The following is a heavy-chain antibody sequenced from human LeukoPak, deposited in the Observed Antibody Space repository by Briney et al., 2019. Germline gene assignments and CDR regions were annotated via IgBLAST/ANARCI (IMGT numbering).Heavy chain of an antibody. CDR1: GGSISSSSHY. J-gene: IGHJ5*02. Sequence: SETLSLTCTVSGGSISSSSHYWGWIRQPPGKGLEWIGSNHYSGSTYYNPSLESRGTISVDTSKNQFSLKLSSVTAADTAVYYCASWYSSSWQYWFDPWGQGTLVTVSS. CDR3: ASWYSSSWQYWFDP. D-gene: IGHD6-13*01. V-gene: IGHV4-39*01. CDR2: NHYSGST.